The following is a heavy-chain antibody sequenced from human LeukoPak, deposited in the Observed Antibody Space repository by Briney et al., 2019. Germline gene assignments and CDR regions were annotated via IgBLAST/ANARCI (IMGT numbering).Heavy chain of an antibody. J-gene: IGHJ4*02. Sequence: GGSLRLFCAACGLTFSSYAMHWVRQAPAKGLEWVAVISYDGSNKYYADSVKGRFTISRDNSKNTLYLQMNSPRAEDTAVYYCARSLTVVDNHPPDYWGQGTLVTVSS. D-gene: IGHD4-23*01. V-gene: IGHV3-30*04. CDR3: ARSLTVVDNHPPDY. CDR1: GLTFSSYA. CDR2: ISYDGSNK.